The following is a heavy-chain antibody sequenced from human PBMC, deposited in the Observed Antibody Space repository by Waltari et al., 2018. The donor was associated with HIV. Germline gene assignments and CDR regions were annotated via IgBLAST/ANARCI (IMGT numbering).Heavy chain of an antibody. V-gene: IGHV1-18*01. CDR1: GYTFTSYG. J-gene: IGHJ4*02. D-gene: IGHD3-3*01. Sequence: QVQLVQSGAEVKKPGASVKVSCKASGYTFTSYGISWVRPAPGQGLEWMGWISAYNGNTNYAQKLHVRVTMTTDTSTSTAYMELRSLRSDDTAVYYCARDSKGDFWSGPISKDYWGQGTLVTVSS. CDR2: ISAYNGNT. CDR3: ARDSKGDFWSGPISKDY.